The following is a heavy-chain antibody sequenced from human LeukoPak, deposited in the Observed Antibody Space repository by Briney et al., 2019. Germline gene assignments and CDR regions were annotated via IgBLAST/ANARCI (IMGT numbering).Heavy chain of an antibody. V-gene: IGHV3-30*02. CDR1: GFTFSSYG. D-gene: IGHD3-22*01. Sequence: GGSLRLSCAASGFTFSSYGMHWVRQAPGEGLEWVAYIYSDAINTNYADSVKGRFTISRDNSKNTLYLQMNSLRAEDTAVYYCAKDRYDSSGYSGEFDYWGQGTLVTVSS. CDR2: IYSDAINT. J-gene: IGHJ4*02. CDR3: AKDRYDSSGYSGEFDY.